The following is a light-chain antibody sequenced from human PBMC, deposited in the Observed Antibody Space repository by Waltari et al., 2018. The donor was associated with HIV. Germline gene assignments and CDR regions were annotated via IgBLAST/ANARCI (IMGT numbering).Light chain of an antibody. CDR3: QQLNSYPSWT. CDR1: QGISSY. CDR2: AAS. V-gene: IGKV1-9*01. Sequence: DIQLTQSPSFLSASVGDRVTLTCRASQGISSYLAWYQQKPGKAPKLLIYAASTLQSGVPSRFSGSGSGTEFTLTISSLQPEDFATYYCQQLNSYPSWTFGQGTKVEIK. J-gene: IGKJ1*01.